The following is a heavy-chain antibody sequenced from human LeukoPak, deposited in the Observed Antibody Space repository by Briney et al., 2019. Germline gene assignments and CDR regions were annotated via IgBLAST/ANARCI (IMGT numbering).Heavy chain of an antibody. CDR2: ISGGGDTT. CDR1: GFTVSSNY. D-gene: IGHD3-9*01. CDR3: AKAANYEILTGYYLDY. Sequence: GGSLRLSCAASGFTVSSNYMSWVRQAPGKGLDWVSAISGGGDTTYYADSVKGRFTISRNNSKNTLYLQMNNLRAEDTAIYYCAKAANYEILTGYYLDYWGQGTLVTVSS. J-gene: IGHJ4*02. V-gene: IGHV3-23*01.